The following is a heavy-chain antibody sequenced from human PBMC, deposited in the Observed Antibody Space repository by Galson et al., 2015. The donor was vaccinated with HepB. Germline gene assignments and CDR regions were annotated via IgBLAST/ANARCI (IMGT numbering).Heavy chain of an antibody. V-gene: IGHV3-23*01. CDR3: SKPGEPGTMVRALPDN. D-gene: IGHD3-10*01. Sequence: SLRLSCAASGFDFSTYTMSWVRQAPGKGLDWVSSISATGGGTYYADSVKGRFTISRDNSRYTLYLQMNSLTADDTAVYYCSKPGEPGTMVRALPDNWGQGTLVTVSS. J-gene: IGHJ4*02. CDR1: GFDFSTYT. CDR2: ISATGGGT.